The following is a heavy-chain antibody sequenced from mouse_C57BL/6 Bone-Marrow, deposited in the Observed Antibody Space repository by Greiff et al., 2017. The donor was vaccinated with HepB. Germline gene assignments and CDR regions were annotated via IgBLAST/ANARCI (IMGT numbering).Heavy chain of an antibody. CDR2: IRNKANGYTT. CDR3: ARSGGGYSLFAY. D-gene: IGHD2-3*01. CDR1: GFTFTDYY. J-gene: IGHJ3*01. Sequence: EVKLVESGGGLVQPGGSLSLSCAASGFTFTDYYMSWVRQPPGKALEWLGFIRNKANGYTTEYSASVKGRFTISRDNSQSILYLQMNALRAEDSATYYCARSGGGYSLFAYWGQGTLVTVSA. V-gene: IGHV7-3*01.